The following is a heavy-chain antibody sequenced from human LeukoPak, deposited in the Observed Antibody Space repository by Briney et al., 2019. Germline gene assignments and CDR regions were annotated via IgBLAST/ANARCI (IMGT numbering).Heavy chain of an antibody. CDR2: LTGINNIT. J-gene: IGHJ4*02. D-gene: IGHD1-26*01. V-gene: IGHV3-23*01. CDR1: GFAFSSYA. CDR3: AKGKSGSFYSAFDY. Sequence: GGSLRLSCAASGFAFSSYAMTWVRQAPGKGLEWVSALTGINNITYYADSVKGRFTISRDNARNTLYLQMNSLRAEDTAVYYCAKGKSGSFYSAFDYWGQGTLVTVSS.